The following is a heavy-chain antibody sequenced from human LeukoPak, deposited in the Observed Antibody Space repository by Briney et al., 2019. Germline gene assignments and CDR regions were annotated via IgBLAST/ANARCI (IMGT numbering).Heavy chain of an antibody. V-gene: IGHV4-39*01. J-gene: IGHJ5*02. CDR2: HYYNGDT. CDR3: GRAPSS. D-gene: IGHD2-15*01. CDR1: GGLTGSGTYY. Sequence: SETLSLTCTVSGGLTGSGTYYWGWIRQPPGKGLEWVGSHYYNGDTYYNPSLKSRVTISVDTSKSQFSLRLTSVTAADTAVYFCGRAPSSWGQGILVTVSS.